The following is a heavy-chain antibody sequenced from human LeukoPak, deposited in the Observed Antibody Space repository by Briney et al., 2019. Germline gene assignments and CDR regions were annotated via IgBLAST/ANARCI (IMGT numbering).Heavy chain of an antibody. J-gene: IGHJ3*02. V-gene: IGHV4-31*03. CDR1: GGSISSGGYY. Sequence: SETLSLTCTVSGGSISSGGYYWSWIRQHPGKGLEWIGYIYYSGSTYYNPSLKSRVTISVDTSKNQFSLKLSSVTAADTAVYYCARQGDWLLYYYDSSGLCHAFDIWGQGTMVTVSS. D-gene: IGHD3-22*01. CDR3: ARQGDWLLYYYDSSGLCHAFDI. CDR2: IYYSGST.